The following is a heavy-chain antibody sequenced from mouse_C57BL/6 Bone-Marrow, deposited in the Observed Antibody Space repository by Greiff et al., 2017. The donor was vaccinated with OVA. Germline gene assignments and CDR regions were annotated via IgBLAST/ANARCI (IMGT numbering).Heavy chain of an antibody. CDR3: TTSPYDGYYVWFAY. J-gene: IGHJ3*01. V-gene: IGHV14-4*01. CDR1: GFNIKDDY. CDR2: IDPENGDT. D-gene: IGHD2-3*01. Sequence: VQLKESGAELVRPGASVKLSCTASGFNIKDDYMHWVKQRPEQGLAWIGWIDPENGDTVYASKFQGKATITADTSSNTAYLQLSSLTSEDTAVYYGTTSPYDGYYVWFAYWGQGTLVTVAA.